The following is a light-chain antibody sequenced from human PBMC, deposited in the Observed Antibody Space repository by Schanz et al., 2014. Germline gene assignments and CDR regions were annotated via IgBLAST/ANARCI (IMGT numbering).Light chain of an antibody. CDR1: SSNIGAGYD. V-gene: IGLV1-40*01. J-gene: IGLJ3*02. CDR3: SSYTSSSTLGV. Sequence: QSVLTQPPSASGTPGQRVTISCSGSSSNIGAGYDVHWYQQLPGTAPKLLIYGNTNRPSGVPDRFSGSKSGNTASLTISGLQGEDEADYYCSSYTSSSTLGVFGGGTKLTVL. CDR2: GNT.